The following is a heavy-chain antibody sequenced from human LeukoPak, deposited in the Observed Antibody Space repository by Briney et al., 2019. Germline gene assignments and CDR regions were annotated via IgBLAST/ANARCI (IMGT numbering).Heavy chain of an antibody. D-gene: IGHD2-2*01. CDR3: ARDKRPAPAASFDI. CDR2: FDPKDGET. CDR1: GYTLTELS. V-gene: IGHV1-24*01. Sequence: GASVKVSCKVSGYTLTELSMHWVRQAPGKGLEWMGGFDPKDGETIYAQKFQGRVTMTRDTSISTAYMELSRLRSDDTAVYYCARDKRPAPAASFDIWGQGTLVTVSS. J-gene: IGHJ3*02.